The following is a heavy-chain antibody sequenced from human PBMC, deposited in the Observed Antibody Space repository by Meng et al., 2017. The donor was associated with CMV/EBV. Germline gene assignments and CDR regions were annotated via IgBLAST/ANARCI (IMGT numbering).Heavy chain of an antibody. CDR1: GGSISSYY. Sequence: SGGSISSYYWSWIRPPAGKGLEWIGRIYTSGSTNYNPSLKSRVTMSVDTSKNQFSLKLSSVTAADTAVYYCAREEITMVRGVLNYFDYWGQGTLVTVSS. D-gene: IGHD3-10*01. CDR3: AREEITMVRGVLNYFDY. V-gene: IGHV4-4*07. CDR2: IYTSGST. J-gene: IGHJ4*02.